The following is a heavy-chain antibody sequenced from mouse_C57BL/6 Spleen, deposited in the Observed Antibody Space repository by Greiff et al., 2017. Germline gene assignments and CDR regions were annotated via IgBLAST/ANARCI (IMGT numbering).Heavy chain of an antibody. CDR3: ARDYYGSSWGFAY. Sequence: QVQLKQPGAELVRPGSSVKLSCKASGYTFTSYWMHWVKQRPIQGLEWIGNIDPSDSETHYNQKFKDKATLTVDKSSSTAYMQLSSLTSEDSAVYYCARDYYGSSWGFAYWGQGTLVTVSA. CDR2: IDPSDSET. V-gene: IGHV1-52*01. D-gene: IGHD1-1*01. CDR1: GYTFTSYW. J-gene: IGHJ3*01.